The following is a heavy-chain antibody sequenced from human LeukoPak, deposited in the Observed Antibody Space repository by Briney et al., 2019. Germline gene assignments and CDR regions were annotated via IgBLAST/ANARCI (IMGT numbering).Heavy chain of an antibody. CDR1: GFTFSSYS. Sequence: QPGGSLRLSCAASGFTFSSYSMNWVRQAPGKGLEWGSYISSSSSTIYYADSVKGRFTISRDNAKKSLYLQMNSLRAEDKAVYYCARVSMEVPSYFDYWGQGTLVTVSS. J-gene: IGHJ4*02. D-gene: IGHD1-7*01. V-gene: IGHV3-48*01. CDR2: ISSSSSTI. CDR3: ARVSMEVPSYFDY.